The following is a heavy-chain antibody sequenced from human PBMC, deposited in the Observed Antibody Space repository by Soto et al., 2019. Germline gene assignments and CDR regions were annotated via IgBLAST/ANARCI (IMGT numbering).Heavy chain of an antibody. CDR1: GYTFTSYG. CDR3: ARDRGTPVTKLGYYYYGMDV. V-gene: IGHV1-18*04. CDR2: ISAYNGNT. Sequence: ASVKVSCKASGYTFTSYGISWVRQAPGQGLEWMGWISAYNGNTNYAQKLQGRVTMTTDTSTSTAYMELRSLRSDDTAVYYCARDRGTPVTKLGYYYYGMDVWGQGTKVTVSS. D-gene: IGHD4-4*01. J-gene: IGHJ6*02.